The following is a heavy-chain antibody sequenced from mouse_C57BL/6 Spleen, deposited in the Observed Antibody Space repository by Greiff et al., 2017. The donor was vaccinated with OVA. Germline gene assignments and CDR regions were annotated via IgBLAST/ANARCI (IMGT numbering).Heavy chain of an antibody. V-gene: IGHV2-5*01. Sequence: VKLMESGPGLVQPSQSLSITCTVSGFSLTSYGVHWVRQSPGKGLEWLGVIWRGGSTDYNAAFMSRLSITKDNSKSQVFFKMNSLQADDTAIYYCAKKKMAYYGSSSYAMDYWGQGTSVTVSS. J-gene: IGHJ4*01. CDR2: IWRGGST. CDR1: GFSLTSYG. D-gene: IGHD1-1*01. CDR3: AKKKMAYYGSSSYAMDY.